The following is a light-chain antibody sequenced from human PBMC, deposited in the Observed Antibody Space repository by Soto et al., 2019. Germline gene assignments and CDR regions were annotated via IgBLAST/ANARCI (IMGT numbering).Light chain of an antibody. CDR3: QQYYSTPPT. V-gene: IGKV4-1*01. Sequence: DIVMTQSPDSLAVSLGERATINCKSSQSVLYSSNNKNYLAWYQQKPGQPPKLLIYWASTRESGVPDRFSGSGSGTDFTLTISSLQAEDGAVYYCQQYYSTPPTFCQGTKVEIK. CDR2: WAS. J-gene: IGKJ1*01. CDR1: QSVLYSSNNKNY.